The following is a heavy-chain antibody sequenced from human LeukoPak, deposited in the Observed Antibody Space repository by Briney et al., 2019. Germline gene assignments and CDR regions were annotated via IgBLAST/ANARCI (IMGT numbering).Heavy chain of an antibody. CDR3: AREPFKVPRTAYSGSYYRGGGGDY. Sequence: ASVKVSCKASGYTFTSYGISWVRQAPGQGLEWMGWISAYNGNTNYAQKLQGRVTMTTDTSTSTAYMELRSLRSDDTAVYYCAREPFKVPRTAYSGSYYRGGGGDYWGQGTLVTVSS. V-gene: IGHV1-18*01. CDR2: ISAYNGNT. D-gene: IGHD1-26*01. J-gene: IGHJ4*02. CDR1: GYTFTSYG.